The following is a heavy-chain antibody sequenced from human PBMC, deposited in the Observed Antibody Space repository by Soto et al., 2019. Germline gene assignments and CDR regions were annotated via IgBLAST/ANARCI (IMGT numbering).Heavy chain of an antibody. Sequence: GGPLKLSFAASELTFSSYAIKWFAQAPGKGLEWVSLIGESGTPTYYADSVKGRFTISRDNSGNTLFLEMYSLRAEDTAVYYCARYIPGVRYYGMDVWGQGTTVTVSS. CDR3: ARYIPGVRYYGMDV. CDR2: IGESGTPT. V-gene: IGHV3-23*01. J-gene: IGHJ6*02. D-gene: IGHD2-2*01. CDR1: ELTFSSYA.